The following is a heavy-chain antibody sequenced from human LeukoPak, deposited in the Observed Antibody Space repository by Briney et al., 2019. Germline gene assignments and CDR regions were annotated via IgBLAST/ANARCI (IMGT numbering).Heavy chain of an antibody. Sequence: GGSLRLSCAASGFTFINAWMAWVRQAPGKGLEWVSYISNSGQTMYYADSLKGRFTISRDNANNSLYLQMNSLRAEDTAVYYCARVGWTMVRGAPYYYYYMDVWGKGTTVTISS. J-gene: IGHJ6*03. CDR3: ARVGWTMVRGAPYYYYYMDV. D-gene: IGHD3-10*01. CDR2: ISNSGQTM. V-gene: IGHV3-11*01. CDR1: GFTFINAW.